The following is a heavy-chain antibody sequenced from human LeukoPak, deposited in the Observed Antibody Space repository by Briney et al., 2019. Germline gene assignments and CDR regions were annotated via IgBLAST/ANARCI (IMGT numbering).Heavy chain of an antibody. CDR2: IIPIFRIA. V-gene: IGHV1-69*04. J-gene: IGHJ6*02. CDR1: GGTFSSYA. D-gene: IGHD5-24*01. Sequence: GVSVKVSCKASGGTFSSYAISWVRQAPGQGLEWMGRIIPIFRIANYAQKFQGRVTITADKSTSTAYMELSSLRSEDTAVYYCARDLTRDGYNHDIRYGMDVWGQGTTVTVSS. CDR3: ARDLTRDGYNHDIRYGMDV.